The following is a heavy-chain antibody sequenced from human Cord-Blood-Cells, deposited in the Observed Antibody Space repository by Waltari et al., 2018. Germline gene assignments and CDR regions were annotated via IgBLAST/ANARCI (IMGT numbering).Heavy chain of an antibody. CDR3: ATDHSVAGLYYYYMDV. V-gene: IGHV1-24*01. CDR2: FDPEDGET. D-gene: IGHD6-19*01. J-gene: IGHJ6*03. Sequence: QVQLVQSGAEVKKPGASVKVSCKVSGYTLTELSMHWVRQAPGKGLEWMGGFDPEDGETIYAQKFQGRGTMTEDTSTDTAYMELSSLRSEDTAVYYCATDHSVAGLYYYYMDVWGKGTTVTVSS. CDR1: GYTLTELS.